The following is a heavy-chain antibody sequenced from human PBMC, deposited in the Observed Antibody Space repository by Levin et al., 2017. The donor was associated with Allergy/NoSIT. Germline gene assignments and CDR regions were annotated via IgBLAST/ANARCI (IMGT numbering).Heavy chain of an antibody. Sequence: GESLKISCAASGFTFSSYGMHWVRQAPGKGLEWVAVIWYDGSNKYYADSVKGRFTISRDNSKNTLYLQMNSLRAEDTAVYYCAAGYSSGWYRVDYWGQGTLVTVSS. CDR3: AAGYSSGWYRVDY. J-gene: IGHJ4*02. D-gene: IGHD6-19*01. V-gene: IGHV3-33*01. CDR1: GFTFSSYG. CDR2: IWYDGSNK.